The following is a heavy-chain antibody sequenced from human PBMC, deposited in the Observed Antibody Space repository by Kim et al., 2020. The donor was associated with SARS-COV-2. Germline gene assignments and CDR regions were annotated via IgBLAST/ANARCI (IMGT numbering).Heavy chain of an antibody. J-gene: IGHJ6*02. Sequence: GGSLRLSCAASGFTFSSYGMHWVRQAPGKGLEWVAVIGDDGSNKYYADSVKGRFTISRDNSKNTLYLQMNSLRAEDTAVYYCARREVVTAINYYYGMDVWGQGTTVTVSS. CDR2: IGDDGSNK. CDR1: GFTFSSYG. V-gene: IGHV3-33*01. D-gene: IGHD2-21*02. CDR3: ARREVVTAINYYYGMDV.